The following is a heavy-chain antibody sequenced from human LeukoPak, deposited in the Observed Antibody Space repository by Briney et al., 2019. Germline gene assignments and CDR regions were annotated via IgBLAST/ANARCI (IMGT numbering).Heavy chain of an antibody. Sequence: ASVKVSCKAPGYTFTSYYMHWVRQAPGQGLEWMGLINPTGGSTGYAQKFQGRVTMTRDMSTSTDYMELSSLRSEDTAIYYCARDNSVGDNAWWFDPWGRGTLVTVSS. CDR2: INPTGGST. CDR1: GYTFTSYY. D-gene: IGHD1-26*01. CDR3: ARDNSVGDNAWWFDP. J-gene: IGHJ5*02. V-gene: IGHV1-46*01.